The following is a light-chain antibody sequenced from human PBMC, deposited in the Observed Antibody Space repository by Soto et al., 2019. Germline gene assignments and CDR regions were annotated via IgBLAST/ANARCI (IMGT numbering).Light chain of an antibody. CDR1: QSVSSN. CDR3: QQYNNWPQLT. Sequence: IVLTQSPATLSVSPGDRATLSCMASQSVSSNLAWYQQKPGQAPRLLIYGASTRATGIPARFSGSGSGTEFTLTISSLQSEDFAVYYCQQYNNWPQLTFGGGTKVDIK. CDR2: GAS. J-gene: IGKJ4*01. V-gene: IGKV3-15*01.